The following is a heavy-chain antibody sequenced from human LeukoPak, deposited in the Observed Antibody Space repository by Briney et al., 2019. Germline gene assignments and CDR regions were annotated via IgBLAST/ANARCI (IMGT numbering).Heavy chain of an antibody. D-gene: IGHD3-22*01. V-gene: IGHV1-69*04. CDR2: IIPILGIA. CDR3: ARRDYDSSGYYKGVDY. CDR1: GGTFSSCA. Sequence: ASVKVSCKASGGTFSSCAISWVRQAPGQGLEWMGRIIPILGIANYAQKFQGRVTITADKSTSTAYMELSSLRSEDTAVYYCARRDYDSSGYYKGVDYWGQGTLVTVSS. J-gene: IGHJ4*02.